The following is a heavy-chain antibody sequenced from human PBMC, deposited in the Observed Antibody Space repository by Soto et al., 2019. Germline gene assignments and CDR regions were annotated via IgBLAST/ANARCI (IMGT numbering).Heavy chain of an antibody. D-gene: IGHD1-26*01. CDR3: ARHGGVGGSSCCYDY. CDR2: IYPGDSDT. CDR1: GCSFTSYW. J-gene: IGHJ4*02. Sequence: GESLKISCKGSGCSFTSYWIGWVRQMPGKGLEWMGIIYPGDSDTRYSPSFQGQVTISADKSISTAYLQWSSLKASDTAMYYCARHGGVGGSSCCYDYWGQGTLVTAPQ. V-gene: IGHV5-51*01.